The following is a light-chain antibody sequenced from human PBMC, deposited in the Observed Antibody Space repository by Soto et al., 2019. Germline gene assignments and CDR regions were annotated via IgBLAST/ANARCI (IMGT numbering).Light chain of an antibody. Sequence: DIQMTQSPSTLSASVGDRVIITCRASQSISSWLAWYQQKPGKAPKVLIYKASSLESGVPSRFSGSGPGTEFTLTISSLQPDDFATYYCQQYSVYPLTFGGGTKVEIK. CDR2: KAS. CDR1: QSISSW. V-gene: IGKV1-5*03. J-gene: IGKJ4*01. CDR3: QQYSVYPLT.